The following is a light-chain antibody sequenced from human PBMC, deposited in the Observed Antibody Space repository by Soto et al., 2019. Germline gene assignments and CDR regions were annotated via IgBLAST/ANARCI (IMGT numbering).Light chain of an antibody. CDR3: QQSYSGPLT. CDR1: QGIRND. J-gene: IGKJ4*01. CDR2: AAS. V-gene: IGKV1-39*01. Sequence: IQMTQSPSSLSASLGDIVTITCRASQGIRNDLGWYQQKPGKAPKLLIYAASSLQSGVPSRFSGIGSGTDFTLSISSLQPEDFATYYCQQSYSGPLTFGGGTKVDIK.